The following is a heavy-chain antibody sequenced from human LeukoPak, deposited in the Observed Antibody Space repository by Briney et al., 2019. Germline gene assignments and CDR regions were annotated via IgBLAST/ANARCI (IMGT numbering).Heavy chain of an antibody. CDR2: ISYDGSNK. CDR3: AKDFGRIYYFDY. CDR1: GFTFSSYG. V-gene: IGHV3-30*18. J-gene: IGHJ4*02. Sequence: GRSLRLSCAASGFTFSSYGMHWVRQAPGKGLEWVAVISYDGSNKYYADSVKGRFTISRDNSKNTLYLQMNSLRAEDTAVYYCAKDFGRIYYFDYWGQGTLVTVSS. D-gene: IGHD2-15*01.